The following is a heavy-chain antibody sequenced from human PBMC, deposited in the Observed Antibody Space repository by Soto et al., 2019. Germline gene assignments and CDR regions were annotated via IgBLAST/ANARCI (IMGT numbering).Heavy chain of an antibody. CDR1: GGSISSYY. J-gene: IGHJ4*02. V-gene: IGHV4-59*01. Sequence: SETLSLTCTVSGGSISSYYWSWIRQPPGKGLEWIGYIYYSGSTNYNPSLKSRVTISVDTSKNQFSLKLSSVTAADTAVYYCARSGGSGSYYNRWGQGTLVTVSS. CDR2: IYYSGST. D-gene: IGHD3-10*01. CDR3: ARSGGSGSYYNR.